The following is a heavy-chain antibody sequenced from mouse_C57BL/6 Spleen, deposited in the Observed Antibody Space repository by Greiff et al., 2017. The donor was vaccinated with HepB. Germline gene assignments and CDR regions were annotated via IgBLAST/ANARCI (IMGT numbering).Heavy chain of an antibody. CDR1: GFTFSSYA. V-gene: IGHV5-4*01. CDR2: ISDGGSYT. J-gene: IGHJ4*01. CDR3: ARDSYDGTTGAMDY. D-gene: IGHD2-3*01. Sequence: DVMLVESGGGLVKPRGSLKLSCAASGFTFSSYAMSWVRQTPEKRLEWVATISDGGSYTYYPDNVKGRFTISRDNAKNNLYLQMSHLKSEDTAMYYCARDSYDGTTGAMDYWGQGTSVTVSS.